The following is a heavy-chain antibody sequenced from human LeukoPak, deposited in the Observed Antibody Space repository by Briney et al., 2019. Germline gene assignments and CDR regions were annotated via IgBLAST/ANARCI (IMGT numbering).Heavy chain of an antibody. CDR2: IKGDGSST. CDR3: ARDFELSH. CDR1: GFTFNSYW. V-gene: IGHV3-74*01. D-gene: IGHD3-16*02. Sequence: GGSLRLSCAASGFTFNSYWMHWVRQGPGNGLVWVSGIKGDGSSTTYADSVKGRFTISRDNAKNTLFLQMNSLRTEDTAVYYCARDFELSHWGQGTLVTVSS. J-gene: IGHJ4*02.